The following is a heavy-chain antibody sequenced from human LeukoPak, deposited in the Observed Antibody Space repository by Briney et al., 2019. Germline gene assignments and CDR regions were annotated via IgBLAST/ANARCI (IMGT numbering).Heavy chain of an antibody. V-gene: IGHV3-33*06. CDR2: ISYDGKNI. D-gene: IGHD5-12*01. Sequence: GGSLRLSCAASGFTFSNYGFHWVRQAPGKGLDWVSAISYDGKNIHYADSVKGRFTISRDNSRNTVYLQMNSLRVEDTAVYYCAKTYSRESGYDFFFHYWGQGTRVTVSS. CDR3: AKTYSRESGYDFFFHY. J-gene: IGHJ4*02. CDR1: GFTFSNYG.